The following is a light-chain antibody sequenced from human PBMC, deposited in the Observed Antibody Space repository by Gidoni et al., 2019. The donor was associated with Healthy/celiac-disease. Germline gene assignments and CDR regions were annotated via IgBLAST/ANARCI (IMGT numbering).Light chain of an antibody. CDR3: QQYGSSRT. J-gene: IGKJ1*01. CDR2: GAS. Sequence: EIELTQSPGTLSLSPGERATLSCRASQSVSSSHLAWYQQKPGQAPRLLIYGASSRATGIPDRFSGSGSGTDFTLTISRLEPEDFAVYYCQQYGSSRTFGQGTKVEI. V-gene: IGKV3-20*01. CDR1: QSVSSSH.